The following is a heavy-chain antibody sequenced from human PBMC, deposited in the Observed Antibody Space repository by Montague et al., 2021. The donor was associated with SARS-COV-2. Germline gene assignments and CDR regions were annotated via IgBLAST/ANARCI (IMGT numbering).Heavy chain of an antibody. CDR1: GFSLSTSGMC. J-gene: IGHJ6*02. V-gene: IGHV2-70*11. CDR3: ARMTMSTAMDV. Sequence: PALVKPTKTLTLTCTFSGFSLSTSGMCVSWIRQPPGKALEWLARIDRDDDKYYSTSLKTRLTISKDTSKNQVVLTMTNMDPVDTATYYCARMTMSTAMDVWGQGTTVTVSS. D-gene: IGHD5/OR15-5a*01. CDR2: IDRDDDK.